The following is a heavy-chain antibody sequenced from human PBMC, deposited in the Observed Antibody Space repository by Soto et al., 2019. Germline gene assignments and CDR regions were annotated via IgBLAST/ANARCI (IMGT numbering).Heavy chain of an antibody. CDR1: GFTFSIYA. D-gene: IGHD6-13*01. Sequence: QVQLVESGGGVVQPGRSLRLSCAASGFTFSIYAMHWVRQTPGTGLECVAIMSYDGSNKYYADSVKGRFTIFRDNSKNTLYLQMNSLRAEDTAVYYCARDQTGITTAGGGRIDYWGQGTLVTVSS. CDR2: MSYDGSNK. CDR3: ARDQTGITTAGGGRIDY. J-gene: IGHJ4*02. V-gene: IGHV3-30-3*01.